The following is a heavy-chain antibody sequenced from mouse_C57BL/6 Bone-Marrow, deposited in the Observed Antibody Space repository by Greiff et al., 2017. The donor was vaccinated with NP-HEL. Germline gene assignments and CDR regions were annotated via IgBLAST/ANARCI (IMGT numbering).Heavy chain of an antibody. Sequence: QVQLQQPGAELVKPGASVKLSCKASGYTFTSYWMQWVKQRPGQGLEWIGEIDPSDSYPTYNQKFKGKATLTVDTSSSTAYMQRSSLTSEDSAVYYCARDWDYFDYGGQGTTLTVSS. CDR2: IDPSDSYP. D-gene: IGHD4-1*01. CDR1: GYTFTSYW. CDR3: ARDWDYFDY. J-gene: IGHJ2*01. V-gene: IGHV1-50*01.